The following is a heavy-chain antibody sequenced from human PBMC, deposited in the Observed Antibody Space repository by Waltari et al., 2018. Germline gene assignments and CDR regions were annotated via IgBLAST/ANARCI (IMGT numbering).Heavy chain of an antibody. D-gene: IGHD6-13*01. V-gene: IGHV4-39*07. CDR2: MYYTGST. Sequence: QVQLQESGPGLVKPSETLSLTCTVSGGPISTSKYYWGWLRQTPGKGLEWIGNMYYTGSTYYNPSLKSRVTISVDTSRNQFSLQLSSLTAADTALYYCARHSSSWQKVFDYWGQGTLVTVSS. CDR1: GGPISTSKYY. CDR3: ARHSSSWQKVFDY. J-gene: IGHJ4*02.